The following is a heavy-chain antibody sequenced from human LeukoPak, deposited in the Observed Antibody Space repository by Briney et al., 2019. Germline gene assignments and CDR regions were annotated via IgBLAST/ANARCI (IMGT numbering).Heavy chain of an antibody. V-gene: IGHV4-31*03. Sequence: PSETLSLTCTVSGGSISSGGYYWSWIRQHPGKGLEWIGYIYYSGCTYYNPSLKSRVTISVDTSKNQFSLKLSSVTAADTAVYYCARGGSSGYFVLDYWGQGTLVTVSS. D-gene: IGHD3-22*01. CDR2: IYYSGCT. CDR1: GGSISSGGYY. CDR3: ARGGSSGYFVLDY. J-gene: IGHJ4*02.